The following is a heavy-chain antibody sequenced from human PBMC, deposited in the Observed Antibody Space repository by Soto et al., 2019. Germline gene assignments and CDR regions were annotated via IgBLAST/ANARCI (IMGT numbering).Heavy chain of an antibody. Sequence: SETLSLTCAVSGGSISSGGYYWSWIRQPPGKGLEWIGYIYYSGTTDYSPSLKSRVTISVDTSKNQFSLKLSSVTAVDTAVYYCPRNGGGFLAYMDVWGQGTTVTVSS. CDR3: PRNGGGFLAYMDV. CDR2: IYYSGTT. CDR1: GGSISSGGYY. D-gene: IGHD3-16*01. J-gene: IGHJ6*02. V-gene: IGHV4-61*08.